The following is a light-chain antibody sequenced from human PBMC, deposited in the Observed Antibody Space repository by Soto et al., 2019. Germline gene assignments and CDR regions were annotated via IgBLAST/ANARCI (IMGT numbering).Light chain of an antibody. V-gene: IGKV1-33*01. CDR2: DAS. CDR3: QQAYSFPIT. Sequence: DIQMPQSPSSLSASVGDRVTITCQASQDISNYLNWYQQKPGKAPKLLIYDASNLETGVPSRFSGSGSGTDFTFTISSLQPEDFATYYCQQAYSFPITFGQGTRLEIK. CDR1: QDISNY. J-gene: IGKJ5*01.